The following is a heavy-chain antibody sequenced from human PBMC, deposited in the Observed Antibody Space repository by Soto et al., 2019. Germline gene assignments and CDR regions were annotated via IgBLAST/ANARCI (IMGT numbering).Heavy chain of an antibody. J-gene: IGHJ5*02. V-gene: IGHV4-31*03. D-gene: IGHD2-2*02. Sequence: QVQLQESGPGLVKPSQTLSLTCTVSGGSISSGGYYWSWIRQHPGKGLEWLGYIHYSGSTYYNPSLTGRLIILPDTSENQFSLKLSPVTAADTAVYYCTRTCRSTSCYIGRRVVDPCGQGTLVTVSA. CDR1: GGSISSGGYY. CDR3: TRTCRSTSCYIGRRVVDP. CDR2: IHYSGST.